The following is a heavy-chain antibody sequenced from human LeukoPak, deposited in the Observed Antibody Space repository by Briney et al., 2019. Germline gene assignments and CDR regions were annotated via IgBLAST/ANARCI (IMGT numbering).Heavy chain of an antibody. D-gene: IGHD6-19*01. CDR1: GYTFTNYG. Sequence: ASVKVSCKASGYTFTNYGISWVRQAPGQGLEWMGWISAYNGNTNYAQKLQGRVTMTTDTSTSTAYMELRSLRSDDTAVYYCARAIAVAGRTACDYWGQGTLVTVSS. CDR2: ISAYNGNT. CDR3: ARAIAVAGRTACDY. J-gene: IGHJ4*02. V-gene: IGHV1-18*01.